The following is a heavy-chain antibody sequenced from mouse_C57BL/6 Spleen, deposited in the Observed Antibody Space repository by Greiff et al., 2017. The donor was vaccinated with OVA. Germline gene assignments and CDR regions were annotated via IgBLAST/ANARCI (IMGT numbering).Heavy chain of an antibody. V-gene: IGHV6-3*01. CDR1: GFTFSNYW. D-gene: IGHD5-1-1*01. J-gene: IGHJ2*01. CDR3: INIYGLGGY. Sequence: EVQLVESGGGLVQPGGSMKLSCVASGFTFSNYWMNWVRQSPEKGLEWVAQIRLKSDNYATHYAEAVKGRFTISRDDSKSSVYLQMNNLRAEDTGIYYCINIYGLGGYWGQGTTLTVSS. CDR2: IRLKSDNYAT.